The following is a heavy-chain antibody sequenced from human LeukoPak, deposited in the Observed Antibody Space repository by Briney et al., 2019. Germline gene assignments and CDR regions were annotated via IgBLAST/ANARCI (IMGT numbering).Heavy chain of an antibody. Sequence: GGSLRLSCAASGFTFGSYWMHWVRQAPGKGLVWVSRINIDGSSTNYADSVKGRCTISRDNAKNTLYLQMNSLRADDTAVYYCARARASKYSSGWAEYFHHWGQGTLVTVSS. V-gene: IGHV3-74*01. D-gene: IGHD6-19*01. CDR2: INIDGSST. CDR3: ARARASKYSSGWAEYFHH. J-gene: IGHJ1*01. CDR1: GFTFGSYW.